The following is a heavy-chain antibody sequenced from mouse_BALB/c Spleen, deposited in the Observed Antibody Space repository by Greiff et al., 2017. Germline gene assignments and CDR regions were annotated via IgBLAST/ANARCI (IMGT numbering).Heavy chain of an antibody. V-gene: IGHV5-6-4*01. CDR3: TRDRGNYVNYFDD. J-gene: IGHJ2*01. CDR1: GFTFSSYT. CDR2: ISSGGSYT. Sequence: EVKVVESGGGLVKPGGSLKLSCAASGFTFSSYTMSWVRQTPEKRLEWVATISSGGSYTYYPDSVKGRFTSSRDNAKNTLYLQMSSLKSEDTAMYYCTRDRGNYVNYFDDWGQGTTLTVSS. D-gene: IGHD2-1*01.